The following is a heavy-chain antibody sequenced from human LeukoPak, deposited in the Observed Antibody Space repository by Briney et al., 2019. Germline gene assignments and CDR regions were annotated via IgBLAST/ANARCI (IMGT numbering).Heavy chain of an antibody. CDR2: IKKDGSET. V-gene: IGHV3-7*03. Sequence: GGSLRLSCAASGFTFSTSWMSWVRHVPGKGLEWVANIKKDGSETYYVDSVKGRFTISRDNAKNSLYLQMNSLRAEDTAMYYCARGRYSGTTYYFDYWGQGTLVTVSS. CDR1: GFTFSTSW. J-gene: IGHJ4*02. D-gene: IGHD5-12*01. CDR3: ARGRYSGTTYYFDY.